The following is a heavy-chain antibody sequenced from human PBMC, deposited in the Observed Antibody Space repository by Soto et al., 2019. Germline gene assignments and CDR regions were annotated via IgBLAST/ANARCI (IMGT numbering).Heavy chain of an antibody. CDR1: GYIFTSYH. D-gene: IGHD3-22*01. CDR2: ITPFTGNT. Sequence: QVQLVQSGAEVKKPGASVKVSCKASGYIFTSYHISWVRQAPGQGLEWMGWITPFTGNTKYAQKFQGRVTMTTDTTKSTAYMDLRSLRSDDTAVYYCLRSYYYDASGYSAGGYWGQGTLVSVSS. CDR3: LRSYYYDASGYSAGGY. J-gene: IGHJ4*02. V-gene: IGHV1-18*01.